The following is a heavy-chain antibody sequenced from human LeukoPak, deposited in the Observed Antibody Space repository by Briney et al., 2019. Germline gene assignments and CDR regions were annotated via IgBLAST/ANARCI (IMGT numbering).Heavy chain of an antibody. CDR2: ISFSSGST. Sequence: PGGSLRLSCAASGFTFSTYAMTWVRQAPGKGLEWVSTISFSSGSTYYADSVKGRFTIFRDNSKNTLYLQMNSLRAEDTAVYYCAKTKGSSRLAPFDCWGQGTLVTVSS. D-gene: IGHD2-8*01. V-gene: IGHV3-23*01. J-gene: IGHJ4*02. CDR1: GFTFSTYA. CDR3: AKTKGSSRLAPFDC.